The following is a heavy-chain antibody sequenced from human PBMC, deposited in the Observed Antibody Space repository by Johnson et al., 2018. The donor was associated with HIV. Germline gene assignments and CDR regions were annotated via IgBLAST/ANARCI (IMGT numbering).Heavy chain of an antibody. J-gene: IGHJ3*02. CDR2: ISSSGSTI. D-gene: IGHD3-22*01. CDR1: GFTFSDYY. Sequence: QVQLVESGGGLVKPGGSLRLSCAASGFTFSDYYMSWIRQAPGKGLEWVSYISSSGSTIYYADSVKGRFTISRDNAKNSLYLQMNSLRAEDTAVYYCASGADYYDSSGYDPLDAFDIWGQGTMVTVSS. CDR3: ASGADYYDSSGYDPLDAFDI. V-gene: IGHV3-11*04.